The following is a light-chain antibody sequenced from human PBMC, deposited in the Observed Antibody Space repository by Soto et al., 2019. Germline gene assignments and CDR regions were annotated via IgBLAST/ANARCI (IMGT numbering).Light chain of an antibody. CDR2: AAS. Sequence: DLQMTQSPSSLSASVGDRVTITCRASQSVSSYLNWYQQKPGKAPKLLIHAASSLQSGVPSRFSGSGSATDFTLIISSLQPEDFATYYCQQSYLTPITFGQGTRLEI. V-gene: IGKV1-39*01. CDR1: QSVSSY. J-gene: IGKJ5*01. CDR3: QQSYLTPIT.